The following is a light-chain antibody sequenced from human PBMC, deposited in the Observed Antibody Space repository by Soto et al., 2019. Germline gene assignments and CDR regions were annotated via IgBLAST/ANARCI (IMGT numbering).Light chain of an antibody. CDR3: CSYAGSSTYV. Sequence: QSALTQPASVSGSPGQSITISCTGTSSDVGSYDLVSWYQQHPGKAPKLMIYEGSQRPSGVSNRFSGSKSGNTASLTISGLQAEDEDDYYCCSYAGSSTYVFGTGTKLTV. J-gene: IGLJ1*01. CDR1: SSDVGSYDL. CDR2: EGS. V-gene: IGLV2-23*01.